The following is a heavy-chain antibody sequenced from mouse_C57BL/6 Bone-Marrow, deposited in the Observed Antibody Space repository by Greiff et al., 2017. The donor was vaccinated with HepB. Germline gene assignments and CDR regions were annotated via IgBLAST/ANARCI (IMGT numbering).Heavy chain of an antibody. J-gene: IGHJ2*01. Sequence: QVQLQQSGPELVKPGASVKISCKASGYAFSSSWMNWVKQRPGKGLEWIGRIYPGDGDTNYNGKFKGKATLTADKSSSTAYMQLSSLTSEDSAVYFCARKEGSDYWGQGTTLTVSS. V-gene: IGHV1-82*01. CDR2: IYPGDGDT. CDR3: ARKEGSDY. CDR1: GYAFSSSW.